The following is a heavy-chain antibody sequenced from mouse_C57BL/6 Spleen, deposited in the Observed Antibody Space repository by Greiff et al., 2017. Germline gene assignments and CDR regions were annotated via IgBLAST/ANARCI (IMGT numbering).Heavy chain of an antibody. J-gene: IGHJ4*01. CDR1: GFTFSDYG. CDR2: ISSGSSTI. V-gene: IGHV5-17*01. CDR3: ARRIYYGSGAYAMDY. D-gene: IGHD2-1*01. Sequence: EVQRVESGGGLVKPGGSLKLSCAASGFTFSDYGMHWVRQAPEKGLEWVAYISSGSSTIYSADTVNGRFTISRDNAKNTLFLQMTSLRSEDTAMYYCARRIYYGSGAYAMDYWGQGTSVTVSS.